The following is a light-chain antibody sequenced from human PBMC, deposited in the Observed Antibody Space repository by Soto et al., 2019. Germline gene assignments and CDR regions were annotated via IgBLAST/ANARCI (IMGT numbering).Light chain of an antibody. CDR3: SSYAGSNNLV. CDR1: ISDVAGYNY. CDR2: DVT. Sequence: QSALTQPRSVSGSPGQSVTISCTGTISDVAGYNYVSGYQHHPGKAPKLLISDVTKRPSWVPDRFSGSKSGRTASLTISELQAEDEADYYCSSYAGSNNLVFCGGTKLTVL. J-gene: IGLJ2*01. V-gene: IGLV2-11*01.